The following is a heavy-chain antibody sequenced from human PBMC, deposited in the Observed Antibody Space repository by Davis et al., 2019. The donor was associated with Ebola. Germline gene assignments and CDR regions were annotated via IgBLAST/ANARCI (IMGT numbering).Heavy chain of an antibody. CDR2: IYTSGST. CDR3: ASSRYSSGPFDY. CDR1: GGSISSYY. Sequence: PSETLSLTCTVSGGSISSYYWSWIRQPAGKGLEWIGRIYTSGSTNYNPSLKSRVTISVDTSKNQFSLKLSSVTAADTAVYYCASSRYSSGPFDYWGQGTLVTVSS. D-gene: IGHD6-19*01. J-gene: IGHJ4*02. V-gene: IGHV4-4*07.